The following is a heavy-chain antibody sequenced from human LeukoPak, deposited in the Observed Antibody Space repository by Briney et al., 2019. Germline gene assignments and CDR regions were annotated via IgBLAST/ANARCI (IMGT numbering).Heavy chain of an antibody. J-gene: IGHJ4*02. CDR3: AKRRDYFDH. Sequence: GGSLRLSCAASGFTLSDYYMSWIRQAPGKGLEWLSYISGSGSTTYYADSVRDRFTISRDNSQSSLYLQMNSLRTEDTAVYYCAKRRDYFDHWGQGALVTVSS. CDR2: ISGSGSTT. CDR1: GFTLSDYY. V-gene: IGHV3-11*01.